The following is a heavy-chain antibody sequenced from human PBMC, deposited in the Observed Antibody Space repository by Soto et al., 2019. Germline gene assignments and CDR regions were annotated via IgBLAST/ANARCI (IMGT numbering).Heavy chain of an antibody. CDR1: GLTFSSYG. D-gene: IGHD1-26*01. CDR3: AKVGGSYYYFDY. V-gene: IGHV3-30*18. CDR2: ISYDGSKK. Sequence: GGSLRHSSEASGLTFSSYGMHWVRQAPGKGLEWVALISYDGSKKYYADSVKGRFTISRDNSKNTVYLQMDSLRPEDTAVYHCAKVGGSYYYFDYWGHGTLVTVS. J-gene: IGHJ4*01.